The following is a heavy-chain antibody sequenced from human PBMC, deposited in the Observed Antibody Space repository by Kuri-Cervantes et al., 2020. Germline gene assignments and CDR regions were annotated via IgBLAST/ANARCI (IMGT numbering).Heavy chain of an antibody. V-gene: IGHV1-3*01. Sequence: ASVKVSCKASGYTFTSYGISWVRQAPGQRLEWMGWINAGNGNTKYSQKFQGRVTITRDTSASTAYMELSSLRSEDTAVYYCASLLLWFGELPPRGDYWGQGTRGTVSS. CDR3: ASLLLWFGELPPRGDY. CDR1: GYTFTSYG. J-gene: IGHJ4*02. D-gene: IGHD3-10*01. CDR2: INAGNGNT.